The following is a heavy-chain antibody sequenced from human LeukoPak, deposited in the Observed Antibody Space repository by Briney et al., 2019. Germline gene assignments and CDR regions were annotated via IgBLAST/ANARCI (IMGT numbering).Heavy chain of an antibody. CDR1: GFTFSSYS. V-gene: IGHV3-21*01. CDR3: AREAIVATENWFDP. D-gene: IGHD5-12*01. J-gene: IGHJ5*02. Sequence: GGSLRLSCAASGFTFSSYSMNWVRQAPGKGLEWVSSISSSSSYIYYADSVKGRFTISRDNAKNSLYLQMNSLRAEDTAVYYCAREAIVATENWFDPWGQGTLVTVSS. CDR2: ISSSSSYI.